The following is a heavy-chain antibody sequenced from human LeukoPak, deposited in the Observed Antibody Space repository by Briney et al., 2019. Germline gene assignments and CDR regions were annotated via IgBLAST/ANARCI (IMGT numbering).Heavy chain of an antibody. CDR3: AKGDTGIIRRYYFDY. J-gene: IGHJ4*02. CDR2: ISGSGGST. D-gene: IGHD5-18*01. Sequence: PGGSLRLSCAASGFTFSSYAMNWVRQAPGKGLEWVSVISGSGGSTYYADSVKGRFTISRDNSKNTLYLQMNTLRAEDTAVYYCAKGDTGIIRRYYFDYWGQGTLVTVSS. V-gene: IGHV3-23*01. CDR1: GFTFSSYA.